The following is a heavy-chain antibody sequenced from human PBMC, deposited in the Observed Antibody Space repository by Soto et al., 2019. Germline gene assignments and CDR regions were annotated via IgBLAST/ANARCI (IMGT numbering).Heavy chain of an antibody. V-gene: IGHV4-39*07. J-gene: IGHJ6*02. D-gene: IGHD2-21*02. CDR2: MLYSGLT. CDR3: TRDGDGRMTTNPYYYYGMDV. Sequence: LSLTCSVSGYSVSSSDYYWAWIRQPPGKGLEWIGSMLYSGLTYYNPSVKRRVSISVDTSKNQFSLNLSSVTAADTAVYYCTRDGDGRMTTNPYYYYGMDVWGPGITVTVSS. CDR1: GYSVSSSDYY.